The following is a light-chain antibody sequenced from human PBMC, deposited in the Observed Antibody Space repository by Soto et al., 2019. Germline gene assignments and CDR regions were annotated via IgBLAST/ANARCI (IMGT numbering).Light chain of an antibody. CDR1: SSDVGGYNY. V-gene: IGLV2-14*01. CDR3: TSYTSSNTWL. CDR2: AVS. Sequence: QSALTQPASVSGSPGQSITISCTGTSSDVGGYNYVSWFQQHPGKAPKLIIYAVSNRPSGIGDRFSGSKSGNTASLTISGLQAEDEADYYCTSYTSSNTWLFGGGTKLTVL. J-gene: IGLJ2*01.